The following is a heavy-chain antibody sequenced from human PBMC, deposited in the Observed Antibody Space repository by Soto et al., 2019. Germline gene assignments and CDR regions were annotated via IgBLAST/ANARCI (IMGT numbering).Heavy chain of an antibody. D-gene: IGHD6-19*01. CDR2: IYYSGGT. J-gene: IGHJ5*02. CDR3: TREQSDDNYFDP. Sequence: SETLSLTWTVSGAALSSGGFFYTWDRQPPGKGLEWLGSIYYSGGTNYNPSLKSRITISLDKSKSQFFLRMIFVTAGATVVYLCTREQSDDNYFDPWGQGTLVTVSS. V-gene: IGHV4-61*08. CDR1: GAALSSGGFF.